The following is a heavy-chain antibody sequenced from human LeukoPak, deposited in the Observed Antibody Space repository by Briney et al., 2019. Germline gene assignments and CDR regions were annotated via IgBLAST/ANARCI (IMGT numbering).Heavy chain of an antibody. Sequence: SETLSLTCTVSGFSISSTYYWAWIRQPPGKGLEWIGSIYHSGSTYYNPSLKSRVTMSVDTSKNQFSLKLSSVTAADTAVYYCARVAYSSSWPNWFDPWGQGTLVTVSS. V-gene: IGHV4-38-2*02. D-gene: IGHD6-13*01. CDR2: IYHSGST. J-gene: IGHJ5*02. CDR3: ARVAYSSSWPNWFDP. CDR1: GFSISSTYY.